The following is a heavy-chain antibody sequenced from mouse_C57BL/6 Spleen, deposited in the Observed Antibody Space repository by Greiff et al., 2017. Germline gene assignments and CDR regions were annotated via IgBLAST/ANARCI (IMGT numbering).Heavy chain of an antibody. Sequence: VQLQQSGPELVKPGASVKISCKASGYTFTDYYMNWVKQSHGKSLEWIGDINPNHGGTSYNQKFKGKATLTVDKSSSTAYMELRSLTSEDSAVYYCARWEGLLRYWGQGTTLTVSS. V-gene: IGHV1-26*01. J-gene: IGHJ2*01. CDR2: INPNHGGT. D-gene: IGHD2-3*01. CDR1: GYTFTDYY. CDR3: ARWEGLLRY.